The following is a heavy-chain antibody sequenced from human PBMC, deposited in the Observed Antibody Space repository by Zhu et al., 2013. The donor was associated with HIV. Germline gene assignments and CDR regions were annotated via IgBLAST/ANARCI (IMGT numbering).Heavy chain of an antibody. CDR3: ARDTVEMAYTAGTSKTDY. V-gene: IGHV1-69*01. D-gene: IGHD4-4*01. Sequence: QVQLVQSGAEVKKPGSSVKVSCKASGGTFSSYAISWVRQAPGQGLEWMGGIIPIFGTANYAQKFQGRVTITADESTSTAYMELSSLRSEDTAVYYCARDTVEMAYTAGTSKTDYWGQGTLVTVSS. CDR1: GGTFSSYA. J-gene: IGHJ4*02. CDR2: IIPIFGTA.